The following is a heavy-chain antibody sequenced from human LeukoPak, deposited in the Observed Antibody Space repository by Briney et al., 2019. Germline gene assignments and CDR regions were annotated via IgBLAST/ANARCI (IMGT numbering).Heavy chain of an antibody. J-gene: IGHJ6*03. Sequence: SETLSLTCTVSGGSISSYYWSWIRQPPGKGLEWIGYIYYSGSTNYNPSLKSRVTISVDTSKNQFSLKLSSVTAADTAVYYCARAVGSSSSCEPNCYYYYYMGVWGKGTTVTVA. CDR1: GGSISSYY. CDR2: IYYSGST. V-gene: IGHV4-59*01. CDR3: ARAVGSSSSCEPNCYYYYYMGV. D-gene: IGHD6-6*01.